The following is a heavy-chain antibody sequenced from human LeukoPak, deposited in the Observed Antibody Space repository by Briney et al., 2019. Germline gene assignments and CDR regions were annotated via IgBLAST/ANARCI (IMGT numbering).Heavy chain of an antibody. J-gene: IGHJ4*02. Sequence: PGGSLRLSCAASGFTFSNYWIHWVRQAPGKGLVWVSRIDNAGSITTYADSVKGRFTISRDNAENTLYLQMNSLGAEDTAVYYCAREPLDYWGQGTLVTASS. CDR1: GFTFSNYW. CDR3: AREPLDY. CDR2: IDNAGSIT. V-gene: IGHV3-74*03.